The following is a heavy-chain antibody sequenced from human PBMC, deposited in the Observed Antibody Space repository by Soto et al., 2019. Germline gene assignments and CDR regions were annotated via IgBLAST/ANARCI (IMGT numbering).Heavy chain of an antibody. V-gene: IGHV4-34*01. Sequence: QVQLQQWGAGLLKPSEPLSLTCAVYGGFVTSGSYYWSWMRQPPGKGLEWIGEMSHNGGTHFNRFPKSRVTISVDTSKNQCTLKMGSVTAADAARYYCARVDRGTATTVVDAFDIWGPGTMVTVSS. CDR1: GGFVTSGSYY. CDR3: ARVDRGTATTVVDAFDI. J-gene: IGHJ3*02. CDR2: MSHNGGT. D-gene: IGHD1-1*01.